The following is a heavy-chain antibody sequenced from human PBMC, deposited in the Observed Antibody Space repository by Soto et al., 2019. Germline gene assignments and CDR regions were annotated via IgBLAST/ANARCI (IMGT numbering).Heavy chain of an antibody. V-gene: IGHV3-33*01. CDR3: AIEVGDYYDSSGYSDY. Sequence: PGGSLRLSCAASGFTFSSYGMHWVRQAPGKGLEWVAVIWYDGSNKYYADSVKGRFAISRDNSKNTLYLQMNSLRAEDTAMYYCAIEVGDYYDSSGYSDYWGQATLVTVSS. J-gene: IGHJ4*02. D-gene: IGHD3-22*01. CDR2: IWYDGSNK. CDR1: GFTFSSYG.